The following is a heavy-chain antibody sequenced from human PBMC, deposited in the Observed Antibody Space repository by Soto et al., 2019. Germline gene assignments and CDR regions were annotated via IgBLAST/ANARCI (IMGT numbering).Heavy chain of an antibody. D-gene: IGHD5-12*01. Sequence: QVQLVQSGAEEKKPGASVKVSCKASGYTFTSYAMHWVRQAPGQRLEWMGWINAGNGNTKYSQKFQGRVTITRDTSASTAYMELSSLRSEDTAVYYCARDLGVATTWGFDYWGQGTLVTVSS. J-gene: IGHJ4*02. CDR3: ARDLGVATTWGFDY. CDR1: GYTFTSYA. CDR2: INAGNGNT. V-gene: IGHV1-3*05.